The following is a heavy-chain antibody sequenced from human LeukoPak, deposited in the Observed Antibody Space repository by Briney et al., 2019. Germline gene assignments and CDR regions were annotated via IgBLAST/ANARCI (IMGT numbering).Heavy chain of an antibody. D-gene: IGHD5-12*01. V-gene: IGHV1-69*13. Sequence: SVKVSCKASGGTFSSYAISWVRQAHGQGLEWMGGIIPIFGTANYAQKFQGRVTITADESTSTAYMELSSLRSEDTAVYYCARVISGSGAFDIWGQGTMVTVSS. J-gene: IGHJ3*02. CDR2: IIPIFGTA. CDR3: ARVISGSGAFDI. CDR1: GGTFSSYA.